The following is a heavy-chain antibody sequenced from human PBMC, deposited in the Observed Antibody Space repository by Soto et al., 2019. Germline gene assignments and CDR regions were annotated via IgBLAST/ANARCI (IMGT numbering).Heavy chain of an antibody. J-gene: IGHJ4*02. Sequence: QVQLVESGGGGVQPGRSLRLSCATSGFTFSSFVMHWVRQAPGKGLEWVAVIYHDGSNKYYAESVKGRFTISRDNSKSTLYLQMNSLRAEDTAVYYCARRVGAVDYWGQGTLITVSS. CDR3: ARRVGAVDY. V-gene: IGHV3-33*01. CDR2: IYHDGSNK. CDR1: GFTFSSFV. D-gene: IGHD3-16*01.